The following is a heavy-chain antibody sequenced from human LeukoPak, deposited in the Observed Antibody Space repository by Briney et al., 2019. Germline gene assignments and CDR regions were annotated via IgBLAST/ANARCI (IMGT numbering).Heavy chain of an antibody. CDR3: ARERRDGYNSDYFDY. V-gene: IGHV4-39*07. CDR2: IYYSGST. J-gene: IGHJ4*02. CDR1: GGSISSSSYY. D-gene: IGHD5-24*01. Sequence: PPETLSLTCTVSGGSISSSSYYWGWIRQPPGKGLEWIGSIYYSGSTYYNPSLKSRVTISVDTSKNQFSLKLSSVTAADTAVYYCARERRDGYNSDYFDYWGQGTLVTVSS.